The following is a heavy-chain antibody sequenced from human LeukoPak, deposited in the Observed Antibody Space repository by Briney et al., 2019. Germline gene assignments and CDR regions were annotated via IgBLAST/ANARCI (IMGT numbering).Heavy chain of an antibody. CDR2: MYYSGTT. J-gene: IGHJ4*02. Sequence: PSETLSLTCSVSGGSITSYYRSWIRQSPGKGLEWIGFMYYSGTTNYNPSLKSRVTISLGMSKNQFSLKLSSVTAADTAVYYCARLPMAVTPHVDYWGQGTLVAVSS. V-gene: IGHV4-59*01. CDR3: ARLPMAVTPHVDY. D-gene: IGHD2-21*02. CDR1: GGSITSYY.